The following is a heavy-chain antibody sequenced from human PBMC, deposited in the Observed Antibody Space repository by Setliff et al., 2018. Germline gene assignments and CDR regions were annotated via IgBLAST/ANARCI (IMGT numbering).Heavy chain of an antibody. J-gene: IGHJ4*02. Sequence: GASVKVSCKASGYTFENYGIAWVRQAPGQGLQWMGWISVYGGNTDYAQSLQDRATMTRDTSTSTVYMELKSLRSDDTGMYYCARDLHPPGLAAAVVLGYWGLGTLVTVSS. D-gene: IGHD6-25*01. CDR1: GYTFENYG. CDR2: ISVYGGNT. CDR3: ARDLHPPGLAAAVVLGY. V-gene: IGHV1-18*01.